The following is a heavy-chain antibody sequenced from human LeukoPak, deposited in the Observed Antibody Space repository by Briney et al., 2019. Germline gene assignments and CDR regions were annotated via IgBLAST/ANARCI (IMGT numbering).Heavy chain of an antibody. Sequence: GGSLRLSCAASGFTFSDSYMTWIHQAPGKGLEWVSFISNSGDTIYYADSVKGRFTTSRDNAMSSLYLQMNSLRAEDTAVYYCARSLRVRGVPDYMDVWGKGTTVTISS. D-gene: IGHD3-10*01. CDR3: ARSLRVRGVPDYMDV. J-gene: IGHJ6*03. V-gene: IGHV3-11*04. CDR2: ISNSGDTI. CDR1: GFTFSDSY.